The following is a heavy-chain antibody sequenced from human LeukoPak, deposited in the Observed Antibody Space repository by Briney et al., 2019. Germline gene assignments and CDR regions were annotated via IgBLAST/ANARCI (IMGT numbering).Heavy chain of an antibody. CDR2: ISSSGSTI. Sequence: GGSLRLSCAASGFTFSSYEMNWVRQAPGKRLEWVSYISSSGSTIYYADSVKGRFTISRDNAENSLYLQMNSLRVEDTAVYFCARDPYSGSYGGYYHYYMDVWGKGTTVTVSS. D-gene: IGHD1-26*01. CDR3: ARDPYSGSYGGYYHYYMDV. V-gene: IGHV3-48*03. CDR1: GFTFSSYE. J-gene: IGHJ6*03.